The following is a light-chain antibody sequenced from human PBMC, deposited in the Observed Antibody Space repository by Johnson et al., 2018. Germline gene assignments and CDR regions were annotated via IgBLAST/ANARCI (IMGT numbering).Light chain of an antibody. V-gene: IGLV1-51*02. CDR1: SSNIGNNY. CDR2: ENN. Sequence: QSVLTQPPSVSAAPGQKVTISCSGSSSNIGNNYVSWYQQLPGTAPKLLIYENNKRPSGIPDRLSGSKSGTSATLGITGLQTGDEADYYCGTWDSSLMAGNVFGTGTKVTVL. J-gene: IGLJ1*01. CDR3: GTWDSSLMAGNV.